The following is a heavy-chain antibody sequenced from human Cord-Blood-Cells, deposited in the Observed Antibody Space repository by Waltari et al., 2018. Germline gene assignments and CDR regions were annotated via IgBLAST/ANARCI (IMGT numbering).Heavy chain of an antibody. J-gene: IGHJ2*01. CDR2: INAGNGNT. CDR3: ARDEGDWYFDL. V-gene: IGHV1-3*01. CDR1: GYTSTSHA. Sequence: QVQLVQSGAEVKKPGASVKVSCKASGYTSTSHAMHWVRQAPGQRLEWMGWINAGNGNTKYSQKFQGRVTITRDTSASTAYMELSSLRSEDTAVYYCARDEGDWYFDLWGRGTLVTVSS.